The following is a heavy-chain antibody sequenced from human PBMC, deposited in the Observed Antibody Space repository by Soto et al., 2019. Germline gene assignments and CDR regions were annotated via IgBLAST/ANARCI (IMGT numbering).Heavy chain of an antibody. J-gene: IGHJ5*02. Sequence: QVQLVQSGAEVKKPGSSVKVSCKASGGTFSSYTISWVRQAPGQGLEWMGRIIPILGIANYAQKFQCRVTITADKSTSTAYMAPSSLRSEDTAVYYCAGTSVVVVAAPVLFDPWGQGTRVTVSS. D-gene: IGHD2-15*01. CDR3: AGTSVVVVAAPVLFDP. CDR1: GGTFSSYT. CDR2: IIPILGIA. V-gene: IGHV1-69*02.